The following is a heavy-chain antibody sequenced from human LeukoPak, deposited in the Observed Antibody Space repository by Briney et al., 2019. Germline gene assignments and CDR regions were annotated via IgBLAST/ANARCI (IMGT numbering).Heavy chain of an antibody. V-gene: IGHV5-51*01. J-gene: IGHJ3*02. CDR1: GYSLTSYW. D-gene: IGHD3-22*01. Sequence: GESLKISCKGSGYSLTSYWIGWVRQMPGKGLEWMGIIYPGDSDTRYSPSFQGQVTTSADKSISTAYLQWSSLKASDTAMYYCARQGKYYYDSSGTHAFDIWGQGTMVTVSS. CDR3: ARQGKYYYDSSGTHAFDI. CDR2: IYPGDSDT.